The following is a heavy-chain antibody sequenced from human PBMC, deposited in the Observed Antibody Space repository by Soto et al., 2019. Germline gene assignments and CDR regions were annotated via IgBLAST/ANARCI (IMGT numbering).Heavy chain of an antibody. J-gene: IGHJ3*02. Sequence: EVQLLESGGGLVQPGGSLRLSCAASGFTFTTYAMNWVRQAPGKGLEWVSLISNNVGATYYADSVKGRFTISRDISKKPLSLQMNSLIAEDTAMYYLASRSFGAFDIWCQGTMVTVSS. V-gene: IGHV3-23*01. CDR3: ASRSFGAFDI. CDR2: ISNNVGAT. CDR1: GFTFTTYA. D-gene: IGHD3-10*01.